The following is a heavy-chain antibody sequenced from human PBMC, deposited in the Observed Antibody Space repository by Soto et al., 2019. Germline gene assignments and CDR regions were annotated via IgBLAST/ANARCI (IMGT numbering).Heavy chain of an antibody. CDR1: GYTFSIYG. CDR3: ARRTLGSAIGIGDY. V-gene: IGHV1-18*01. Sequence: QIQLVQAGGEVKKPGASVKVSCRASGYTFSIYGITWVRQAPGQGLEWMGWITADNGDTKFAQKLQGRVSLTIDTPTSTAYMELRNLRSDDRALYYCARRTLGSAIGIGDYWGQGTLVTVSS. CDR2: ITADNGDT. D-gene: IGHD7-27*01. J-gene: IGHJ4*02.